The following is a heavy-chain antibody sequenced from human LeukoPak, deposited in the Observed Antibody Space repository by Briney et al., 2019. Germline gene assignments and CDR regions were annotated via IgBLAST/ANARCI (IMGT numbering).Heavy chain of an antibody. Sequence: TGGSLRLSCAASGFTFSSYAMSWVRQAPGKGLGWVSAISGSGGSTYYADSVKGRFTISRDNSKNTVYLQMNSLRAEDTAVYYCASYDILNGYSRHPLKRWGQGTLVTVSS. J-gene: IGHJ4*02. CDR1: GFTFSSYA. V-gene: IGHV3-23*01. D-gene: IGHD3-9*01. CDR3: ASYDILNGYSRHPLKR. CDR2: ISGSGGST.